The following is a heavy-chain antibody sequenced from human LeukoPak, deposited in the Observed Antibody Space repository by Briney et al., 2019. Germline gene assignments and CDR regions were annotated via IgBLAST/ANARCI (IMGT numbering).Heavy chain of an antibody. CDR3: ARGPTYSYGTYYFDY. CDR1: RFTFSSYG. Sequence: GGSLRLSCAASRFTFSSYGMHWVRQAPGKGLEWVAVISYDGSNKYYADSVKGRFTISRDNSKNTLYLQMNSLRAEDTAVYYCARGPTYSYGTYYFDYWGQGTLVTVSS. CDR2: ISYDGSNK. J-gene: IGHJ4*02. V-gene: IGHV3-30*19. D-gene: IGHD5-18*01.